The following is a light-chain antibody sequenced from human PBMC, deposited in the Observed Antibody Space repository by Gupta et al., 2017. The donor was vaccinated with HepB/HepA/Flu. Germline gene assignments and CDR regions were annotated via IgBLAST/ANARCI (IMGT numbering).Light chain of an antibody. V-gene: IGLV1-44*01. CDR1: NSNIGGNA. Sequence: QSVPTHPPSASGTPGQTVAISCSGGNSNIGGNAVSWYQQFPGTAPKLLVHTNNRRPSGVPDRFSGSKSGTSASLAISGLQSEDEAVYYCAAWDDSLTLVFGGGTKVTVL. CDR2: TNN. J-gene: IGLJ3*02. CDR3: AAWDDSLTLV.